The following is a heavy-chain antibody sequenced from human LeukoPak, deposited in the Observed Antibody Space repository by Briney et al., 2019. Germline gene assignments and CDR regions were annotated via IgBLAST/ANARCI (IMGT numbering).Heavy chain of an antibody. V-gene: IGHV1-8*01. Sequence: GASVKVSCKASGYTFTSYDINWVRQATGQGLEWMGWMNPNSGNTGYAQKLQGRVTMTRNTSISTAYMELSSLRSEDTAVYYCARALNYDFWSGSYSEETDYWGQGTLVTVSS. D-gene: IGHD3-3*01. CDR1: GYTFTSYD. CDR3: ARALNYDFWSGSYSEETDY. J-gene: IGHJ4*02. CDR2: MNPNSGNT.